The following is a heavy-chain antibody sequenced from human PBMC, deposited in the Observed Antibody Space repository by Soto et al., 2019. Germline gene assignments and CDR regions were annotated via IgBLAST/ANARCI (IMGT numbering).Heavy chain of an antibody. J-gene: IGHJ6*02. CDR1: GFTFSSYA. D-gene: IGHD3-16*01. CDR2: ISYDGSNK. Sequence: GGSLRLSCAASGFTFSSYAMHWVRQAPGKGLEWVAVISYDGSNKYYADSVKGRFTISRDNSKNTLYLQMNSLRAEDAAVYYCARIMCPLAPVPYYYYGMDVWGQGTTVTVSS. CDR3: ARIMCPLAPVPYYYYGMDV. V-gene: IGHV3-30-3*01.